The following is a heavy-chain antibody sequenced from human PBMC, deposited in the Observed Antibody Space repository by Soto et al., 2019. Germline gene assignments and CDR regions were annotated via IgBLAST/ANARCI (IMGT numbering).Heavy chain of an antibody. V-gene: IGHV1-18*01. Sequence: QVHLVQSGAEVKKPGASVKVSCKGSGYAFTTYGITWVRQSPGQGLEGMGWISTHNGNTNYAQKLQGRVTVTRDTSTSTAYMELRSLTSDDRAVYYCARGRYGDYWGQGALVTVSS. CDR2: ISTHNGNT. CDR1: GYAFTTYG. D-gene: IGHD1-1*01. J-gene: IGHJ4*02. CDR3: ARGRYGDY.